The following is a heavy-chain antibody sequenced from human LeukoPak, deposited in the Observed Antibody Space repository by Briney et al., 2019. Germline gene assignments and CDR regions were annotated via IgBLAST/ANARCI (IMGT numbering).Heavy chain of an antibody. D-gene: IGHD4-17*01. Sequence: PGGSLRLSCAASGFTFSSYAMHWVRQAPGKGLEWVAVISYDGSNKYYADSVKGRFTISRDNSKNTLYLQMNSLRAEDTAVYYCAKDRNYYGDYVFDYWGQGTLVTVSS. CDR3: AKDRNYYGDYVFDY. CDR1: GFTFSSYA. CDR2: ISYDGSNK. V-gene: IGHV3-30*07. J-gene: IGHJ4*02.